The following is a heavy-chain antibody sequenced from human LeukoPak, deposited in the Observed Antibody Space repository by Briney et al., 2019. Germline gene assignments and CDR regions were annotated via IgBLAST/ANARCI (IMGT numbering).Heavy chain of an antibody. J-gene: IGHJ4*02. V-gene: IGHV4-59*11. CDR1: GGSISSHY. CDR3: ARSWFGELLFDY. Sequence: SETPSLTCTVSGGSISSHYWSWIRQPPGKGLEWIGYIYYSGSTNYNPSLKSRVTISVDTSKNQFSLKLSSVTAADTAVYYCARSWFGELLFDYWGQGTLVTVSS. CDR2: IYYSGST. D-gene: IGHD3-10*01.